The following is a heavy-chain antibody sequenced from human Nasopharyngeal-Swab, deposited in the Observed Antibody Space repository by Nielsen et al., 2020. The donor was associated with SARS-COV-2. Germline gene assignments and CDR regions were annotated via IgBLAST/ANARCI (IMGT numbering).Heavy chain of an antibody. Sequence: SETLSLTCTVSGGSISSYYWSWIRQPPGKGLKWIGYIYYSGSTNYNPSLKSRVTISVDTSKNQFSLKLSSVTAADTAVYYCARDRLGGVVVPAAISYYYYGMDVWGQGTTVTVSS. CDR2: IYYSGST. V-gene: IGHV4-59*13. CDR3: ARDRLGGVVVPAAISYYYYGMDV. CDR1: GGSISSYY. J-gene: IGHJ6*02. D-gene: IGHD2-2*01.